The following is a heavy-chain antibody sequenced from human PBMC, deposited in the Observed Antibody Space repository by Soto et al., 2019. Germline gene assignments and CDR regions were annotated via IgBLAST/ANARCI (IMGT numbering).Heavy chain of an antibody. J-gene: IGHJ4*02. Sequence: SETLSLTCTVSGASITSDDYFWSWIRQSPERGLEWIGFIFYSGNTFNNPSLNGRASIAIDTSKNQFSLNLTSVTAADTAMYYCVREGTNMSPHGYITAAGRFDHWGQGALGTVSS. CDR3: VREGTNMSPHGYITAAGRFDH. D-gene: IGHD6-25*01. CDR2: IFYSGNT. V-gene: IGHV4-30-4*01. CDR1: GASITSDDYF.